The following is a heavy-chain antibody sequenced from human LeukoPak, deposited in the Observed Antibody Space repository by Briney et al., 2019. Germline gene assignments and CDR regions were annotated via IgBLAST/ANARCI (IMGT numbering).Heavy chain of an antibody. CDR1: GYTFTSYG. V-gene: IGHV1-18*01. CDR3: ARVNPPRGHAFDI. J-gene: IGHJ3*02. D-gene: IGHD1-14*01. Sequence: ASVKVSCKASGYTFTSYGISWVRQAPGQGLEWMGWISAYNGNTNYAQKLQGRATMTTDTSTSTAYMELRSLRSGDTAVYYCARVNPPRGHAFDIWGQGTMVTVSS. CDR2: ISAYNGNT.